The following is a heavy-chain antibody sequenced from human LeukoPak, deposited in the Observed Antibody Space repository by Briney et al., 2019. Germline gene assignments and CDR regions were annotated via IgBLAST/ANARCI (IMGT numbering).Heavy chain of an antibody. CDR2: ISYDGSNK. J-gene: IGHJ4*02. CDR3: AKDSAPYDSSGYCLDY. Sequence: GRSLRLSCAASGFTFSSYGMHWVRQAPGKGLEWVAVISYDGSNKYYADPVKGRFAISRDNSKNTLYLQMNSLRAEDTAVYYCAKDSAPYDSSGYCLDYWGQGTLVTVSS. CDR1: GFTFSSYG. D-gene: IGHD3-22*01. V-gene: IGHV3-30*18.